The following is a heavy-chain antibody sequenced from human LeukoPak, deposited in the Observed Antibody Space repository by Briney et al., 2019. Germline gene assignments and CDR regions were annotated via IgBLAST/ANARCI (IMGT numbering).Heavy chain of an antibody. V-gene: IGHV3-7*01. D-gene: IGHD3/OR15-3a*01. CDR1: GFTFSSYW. Sequence: SGGSLRLSCAASGFTFSSYWMSWVRQAPGKGLEWVANIKQDGSEKYYVDSVKGRFTISRDNAKNSLYLQMNSLRAEDTAVYYCARRVGTGFQTAEYFQHWGQGTLVTVSS. J-gene: IGHJ1*01. CDR2: IKQDGSEK. CDR3: ARRVGTGFQTAEYFQH.